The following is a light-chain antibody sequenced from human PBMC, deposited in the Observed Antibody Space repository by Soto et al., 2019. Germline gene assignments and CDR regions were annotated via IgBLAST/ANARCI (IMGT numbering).Light chain of an antibody. Sequence: QSVLTQPPSVSGAPGQRVTISCTGSSXNIGAGYDVHWYQQLPGTAPKLLIYGNSNRPSGVPDRFSGSKSGTSASLAITGLQAEDEADYYCQSYDSSLSGDVFGTGTKVTVL. J-gene: IGLJ1*01. CDR3: QSYDSSLSGDV. CDR1: SXNIGAGYD. CDR2: GNS. V-gene: IGLV1-40*01.